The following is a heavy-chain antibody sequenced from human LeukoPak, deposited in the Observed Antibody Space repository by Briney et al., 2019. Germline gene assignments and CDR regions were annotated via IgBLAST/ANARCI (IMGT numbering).Heavy chain of an antibody. D-gene: IGHD2-15*01. V-gene: IGHV5-51*01. Sequence: GESLKISCKGSGYSFTSYWIGWARQMPGRGLEWMGIIYPGDSDTRYSPSFQGQVTISADKSISTAYLQWSSLKASDTAMYYCARCCSDRLGLNWFDPWGQGTLVTVSS. CDR1: GYSFTSYW. CDR2: IYPGDSDT. CDR3: ARCCSDRLGLNWFDP. J-gene: IGHJ5*02.